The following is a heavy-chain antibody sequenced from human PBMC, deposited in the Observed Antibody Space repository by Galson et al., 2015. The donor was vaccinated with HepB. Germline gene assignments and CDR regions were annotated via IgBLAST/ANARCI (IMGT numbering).Heavy chain of an antibody. CDR2: ISTYKGKT. J-gene: IGHJ4*02. Sequence: SVTVSCKASGYSFTNHGISWVRQAPGQGLEWMGWISTYKGKTKYAQKVQGRVTMTIDTTMSTAQLELSRLTSDDTAVYYCAKDVNWNLDLWGQGTLVTLSS. CDR1: GYSFTNHG. D-gene: IGHD1-1*01. V-gene: IGHV1-18*01. CDR3: AKDVNWNLDL.